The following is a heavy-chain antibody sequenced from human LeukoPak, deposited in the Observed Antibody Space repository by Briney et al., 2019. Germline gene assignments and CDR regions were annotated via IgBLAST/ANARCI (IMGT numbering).Heavy chain of an antibody. D-gene: IGHD1-14*01. CDR1: GYSFTSYW. CDR2: IYPDDSDT. V-gene: IGHV5-51*01. CDR3: VRHNTGADY. J-gene: IGHJ4*02. Sequence: GESLKISCKGSGYSFTSYWIGWVRQIPGKGLEWMGIIYPDDSDTRYSPSFQGQVTISADKSTSSAFLQWDSLKASDTAMYYCVRHNTGADYWGQGTLVTVSS.